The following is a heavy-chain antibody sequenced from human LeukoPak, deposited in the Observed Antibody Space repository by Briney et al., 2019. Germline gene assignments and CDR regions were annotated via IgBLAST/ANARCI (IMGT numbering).Heavy chain of an antibody. Sequence: GGSLRLSCAASGFTFSNYAMSWVRQAPGKGLEWVAVISYDGSNKYYADSVKGRFTISRDNSKNTLYLQMNSLRAEDTAVYYCARDGSSSCYRCFDYWGQGTLVTVSS. J-gene: IGHJ4*02. D-gene: IGHD2-2*02. CDR2: ISYDGSNK. CDR3: ARDGSSSCYRCFDY. V-gene: IGHV3-30*04. CDR1: GFTFSNYA.